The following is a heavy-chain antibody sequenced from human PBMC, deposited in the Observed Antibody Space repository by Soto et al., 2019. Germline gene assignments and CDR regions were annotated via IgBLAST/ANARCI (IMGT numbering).Heavy chain of an antibody. CDR2: IKTKADGGTT. J-gene: IGHJ4*02. D-gene: IGHD1-26*01. Sequence: PGGSLRLSCATSGLAFTDAWMNWLRLVPGKGLEWVGRIKTKADGGTTDFAAPVKGRFTISRDDSKNILYLQMNSLKTEDTAVYYCTAPRSGVGATPFDYWGQGTLVTVSS. V-gene: IGHV3-15*07. CDR3: TAPRSGVGATPFDY. CDR1: GLAFTDAW.